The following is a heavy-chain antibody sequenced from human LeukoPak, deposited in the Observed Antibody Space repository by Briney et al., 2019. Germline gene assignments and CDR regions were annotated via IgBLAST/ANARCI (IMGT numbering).Heavy chain of an antibody. J-gene: IGHJ6*02. D-gene: IGHD2-15*01. CDR1: GYTFTGYY. Sequence: ASLKVSFKASGYTFTGYYMHWVRQAPGQGLEWMEWINHNSRGTNYAQKVQGRLTMTSDTSISTAYMELSRLRSDGTAVYYCARALCSGGSCYYYYYGMDVWGQGTTVTVSS. V-gene: IGHV1-2*02. CDR3: ARALCSGGSCYYYYYGMDV. CDR2: INHNSRGT.